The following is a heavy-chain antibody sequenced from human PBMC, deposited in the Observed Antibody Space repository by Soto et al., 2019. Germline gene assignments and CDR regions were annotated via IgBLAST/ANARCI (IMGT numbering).Heavy chain of an antibody. Sequence: SETLSLTCTVSGGSISSGGYYWSWIRQHPGKGLEWIGYIYYSGSTYYNPSLKSRVTISVDTSKNQFSLKLISVTAADTAVYYCARDWSHGYPIKYHYGMEVWGQGTTVTVSS. CDR3: ARDWSHGYPIKYHYGMEV. J-gene: IGHJ6*02. D-gene: IGHD6-25*01. CDR2: IYYSGST. V-gene: IGHV4-31*03. CDR1: GGSISSGGYY.